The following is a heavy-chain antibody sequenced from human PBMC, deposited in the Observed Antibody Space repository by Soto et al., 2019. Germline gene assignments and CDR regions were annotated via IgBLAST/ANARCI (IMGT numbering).Heavy chain of an antibody. CDR1: GFTFSSYG. D-gene: IGHD6-13*01. Sequence: GGSLRLSCVASGFTFSSYGMHWVRQAPGKGLEWVAVIWYDGSNKYYADSVKGRFTISRDNSKNTLYLQMNSLRAEDTAVYYCAREENSSSWYHYYYGMDVWGQGTTVTVSS. CDR3: AREENSSSWYHYYYGMDV. V-gene: IGHV3-33*01. J-gene: IGHJ6*02. CDR2: IWYDGSNK.